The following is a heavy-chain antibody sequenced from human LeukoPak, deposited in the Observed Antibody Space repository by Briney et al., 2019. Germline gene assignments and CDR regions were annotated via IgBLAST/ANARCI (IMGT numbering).Heavy chain of an antibody. CDR2: MNPNSGNT. CDR1: GYTFTSYD. V-gene: IGHV1-8*01. CDR3: ARGRRFGEFLLRAY. D-gene: IGHD3-10*01. Sequence: ASVKVSCKASGYTFTSYDINWVRQATGQGLEWMGWMNPNSGNTGYAQKFQGRVTMTRNTSISTAYMELSSLRSEDTAVYYCARGRRFGEFLLRAYWGQGTLVTVSS. J-gene: IGHJ4*02.